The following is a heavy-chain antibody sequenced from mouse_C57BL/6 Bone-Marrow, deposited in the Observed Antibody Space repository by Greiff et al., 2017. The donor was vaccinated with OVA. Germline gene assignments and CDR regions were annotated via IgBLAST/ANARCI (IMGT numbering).Heavy chain of an antibody. CDR1: GYTFTHYN. J-gene: IGHJ2*01. V-gene: IGHV1-22*01. D-gene: IGHD2-4*01. CDR3: AREERDYDYDGYYFDY. Sequence: VQLQQSGPELVKPGASVKMSCKASGYTFTHYNMHWVKQSHGKSLEWIGYINPNNGGTSYNQKFKGKATLTVNKSSSTAYMELRSLTSEDSAVYYCAREERDYDYDGYYFDYWGQGTTLTVSS. CDR2: INPNNGGT.